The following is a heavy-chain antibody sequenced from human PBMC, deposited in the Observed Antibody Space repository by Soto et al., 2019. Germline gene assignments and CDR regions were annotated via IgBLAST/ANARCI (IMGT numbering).Heavy chain of an antibody. CDR1: GFTFSSYA. CDR2: ISGSGGST. CDR3: AKALDSSGWLGGGAFDI. D-gene: IGHD6-19*01. V-gene: IGHV3-23*01. J-gene: IGHJ3*02. Sequence: PGGSLRLSCAASGFTFSSYAMSWVRQAPGKGLEWVSAISGSGGSTYYADSVKGRFTISRDNSKNTLYLQMNSLRAEDTAVYYCAKALDSSGWLGGGAFDIWGQGTMVTVSS.